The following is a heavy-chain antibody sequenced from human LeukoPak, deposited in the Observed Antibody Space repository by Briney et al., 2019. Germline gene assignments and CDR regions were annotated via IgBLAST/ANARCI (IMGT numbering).Heavy chain of an antibody. CDR1: GFNFSIYS. CDR2: ITRSSTI. Sequence: PGGSLRLSCAASGFNFSIYSMNWVRQAPGKGLEWVSYITRSSTIYYADSVKGRFTISRDNAKNSLYLQMNSLRAEDTAVYYCARDPRWGYYDHQAYWGQGTLVTVSS. CDR3: ARDPRWGYYDHQAY. V-gene: IGHV3-48*04. D-gene: IGHD3-22*01. J-gene: IGHJ4*02.